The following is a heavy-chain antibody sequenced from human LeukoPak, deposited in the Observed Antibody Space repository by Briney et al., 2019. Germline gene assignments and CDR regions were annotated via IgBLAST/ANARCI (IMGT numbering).Heavy chain of an antibody. CDR1: GVSISTYY. V-gene: IGHV4-59*08. CDR2: LYDSGST. D-gene: IGHD6-13*01. Sequence: SETLSLICTVSGVSISTYYWSWIRQPPGKGVEWIGYLYDSGSTNYNPSLKSRVTISVDTSKNQFSLKLSSVTAADTAMYYCAKHGGSWTFDYWGQGTLVTVSS. J-gene: IGHJ4*02. CDR3: AKHGGSWTFDY.